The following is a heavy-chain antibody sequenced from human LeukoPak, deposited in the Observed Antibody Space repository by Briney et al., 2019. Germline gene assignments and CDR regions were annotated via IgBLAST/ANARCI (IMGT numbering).Heavy chain of an antibody. CDR1: GYTFTGYH. J-gene: IGHJ4*02. CDR3: ARVVVGATCDY. V-gene: IGHV1-2*02. Sequence: ASVKVSCKASGYTFTGYHMHWVRQAPGQGLERMGWINPNSGGTNYAQKFQGRVTMTRDTSISTAYMELSRLRSDDTAVYYCARVVVGATCDYWGQGTLVTVSS. CDR2: INPNSGGT. D-gene: IGHD1-26*01.